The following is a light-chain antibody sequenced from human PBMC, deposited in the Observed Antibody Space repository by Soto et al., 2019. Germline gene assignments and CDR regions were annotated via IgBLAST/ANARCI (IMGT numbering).Light chain of an antibody. CDR1: QTISSW. CDR3: QQYNSYWT. Sequence: EIQMTQSPSSVSASVGDRVTITCRASQTISSWLAWYQQKPGKXPXXLIYKASTLKSGVPSRFSGSGSGTEFPLPISSLHPDYSATYYCQQYNSYWTFGQGTKVDIK. CDR2: KAS. J-gene: IGKJ1*01. V-gene: IGKV1-5*03.